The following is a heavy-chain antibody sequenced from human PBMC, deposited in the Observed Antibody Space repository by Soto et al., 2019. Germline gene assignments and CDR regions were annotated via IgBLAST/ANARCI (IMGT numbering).Heavy chain of an antibody. D-gene: IGHD1-20*01. V-gene: IGHV4-34*01. CDR2: INHSGST. Sequence: TLSLTCAVYGGSFSGYYWSWIRQPPGKGLEWIGEINHSGSTNYNPSLKSRVTISVDTSKNQFSLKLSSVTAADTAVYYCASLRYNWNYSGYWGQGTLVTVSS. CDR1: GGSFSGYY. CDR3: ASLRYNWNYSGY. J-gene: IGHJ4*02.